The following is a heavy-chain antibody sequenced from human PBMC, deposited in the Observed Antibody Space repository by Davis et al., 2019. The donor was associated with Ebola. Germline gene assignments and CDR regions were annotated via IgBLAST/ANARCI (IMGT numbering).Heavy chain of an antibody. CDR3: ARTYYDYIWGSYRSGFDP. CDR1: GYTFTGYY. V-gene: IGHV1-2*02. Sequence: ASVQVSCKASGYTFTGYYMHWVRQAPGQGLEWMGWINPNSGGTNYAQKFQGRVTMTRDTSISTAYMELSRLRSDDTAVYYCARTYYDYIWGSYRSGFDPWGQGTLVTVSS. CDR2: INPNSGGT. J-gene: IGHJ5*02. D-gene: IGHD3-16*02.